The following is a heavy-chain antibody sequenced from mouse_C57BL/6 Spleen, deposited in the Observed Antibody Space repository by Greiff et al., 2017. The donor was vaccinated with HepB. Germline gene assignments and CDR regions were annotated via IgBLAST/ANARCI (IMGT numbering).Heavy chain of an antibody. V-gene: IGHV5-17*01. J-gene: IGHJ3*01. CDR1: GFTFSDYG. CDR3: ARTAFAY. Sequence: EVKLMESGGGLVKPGGSLKLSCAASGFTFSDYGMHWVRQAPEKGLEWVAYIRSGSSTIYYADTVKGRFTISRDNAKNTLFLQMTSLRSEDTAMYYCARTAFAYWGQGTLVTVSA. CDR2: IRSGSSTI.